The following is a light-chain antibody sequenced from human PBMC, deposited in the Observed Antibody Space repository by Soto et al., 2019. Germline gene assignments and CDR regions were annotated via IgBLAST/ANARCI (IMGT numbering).Light chain of an antibody. Sequence: QSVLTQPPSASATPGQRVTISCSGSSSNIGTNYVYWYQQLPGAAPKLLMYSNNERPSGVPDRFSGSKSGTSASLAISGLRSADEADYYCAAWDDSLSGPVFGGGTKLTVL. CDR3: AAWDDSLSGPV. CDR2: SNN. J-gene: IGLJ3*02. V-gene: IGLV1-47*02. CDR1: SSNIGTNY.